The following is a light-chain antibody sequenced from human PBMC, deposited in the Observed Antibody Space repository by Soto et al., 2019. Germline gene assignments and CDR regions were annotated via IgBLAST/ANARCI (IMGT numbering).Light chain of an antibody. Sequence: DIQMTQCPSTLSASVGDRVTITCRASQSIGTWLAWYQQKPGKAPRVLIYDASSLESGVPPRFSGSGSVTEFTLTISSLQPEDFATYYCQQYNSYLYTFGQGTRLEIK. CDR1: QSIGTW. CDR2: DAS. CDR3: QQYNSYLYT. V-gene: IGKV1-5*01. J-gene: IGKJ5*01.